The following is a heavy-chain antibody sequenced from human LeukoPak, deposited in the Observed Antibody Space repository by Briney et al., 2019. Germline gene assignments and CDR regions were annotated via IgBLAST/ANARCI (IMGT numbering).Heavy chain of an antibody. V-gene: IGHV1-69*06. J-gene: IGHJ6*04. CDR1: GGTFSSYA. Sequence: ASVKVSCKASGGTFSSYAISWVRQAPGQGLEWMGGIIPIFGTANYAQKFQGRVTITADKSTSTAYMELSSLRSEDTAVYYCVRASSDYVWGSYRSPYYYYGMDVWGKGTTVTVSS. D-gene: IGHD3-16*02. CDR2: IIPIFGTA. CDR3: VRASSDYVWGSYRSPYYYYGMDV.